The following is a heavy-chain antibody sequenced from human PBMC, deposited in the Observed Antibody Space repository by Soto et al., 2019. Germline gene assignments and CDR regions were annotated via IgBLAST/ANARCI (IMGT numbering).Heavy chain of an antibody. J-gene: IGHJ4*02. CDR1: GWSISSYY. CDR2: IYYRANP. V-gene: IGHV4-59*08. CDR3: ARHYGDGYDYLDY. Sequence: QVQLQESGPGLVKPSEILSLTCTVSGWSISSYYWSWIRQPPGKGLEWIGYIYYRANPNYNPSLKSRVTISQDTSKNQFSLKLSSVTAADTAVYYCARHYGDGYDYLDYWGQGTLVTVSS. D-gene: IGHD5-12*01.